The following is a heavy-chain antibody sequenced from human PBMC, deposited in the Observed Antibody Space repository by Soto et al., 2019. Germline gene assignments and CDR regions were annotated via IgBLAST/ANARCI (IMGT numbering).Heavy chain of an antibody. CDR3: ARDYYYDSSGYSSAFDI. D-gene: IGHD3-22*01. Sequence: SVKVSCKASGGTFSSYAISWVRQAPGQGLEWMGGIIPIFGTANYAQKFQGRVTITADESTSTAYMELSSLRSEDTAVYYCARDYYYDSSGYSSAFDIWGQGTMVTVSS. V-gene: IGHV1-69*13. CDR1: GGTFSSYA. J-gene: IGHJ3*02. CDR2: IIPIFGTA.